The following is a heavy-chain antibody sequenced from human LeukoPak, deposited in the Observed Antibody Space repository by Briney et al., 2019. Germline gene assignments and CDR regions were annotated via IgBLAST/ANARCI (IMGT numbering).Heavy chain of an antibody. CDR3: AKKAQYNGNYPLDY. J-gene: IGHJ4*02. D-gene: IGHD1-26*01. CDR1: GFTFTSYS. Sequence: GGSLRLSCAASGFTFTSYSMSWVRQAPGKGLEWVSGTSDRGDYTYYADSVKGRFTISRDNSKSTLYLQMNSLRAEDTALYFCAKKAQYNGNYPLDYWGQGTLVTVSS. CDR2: TSDRGDYT. V-gene: IGHV3-23*01.